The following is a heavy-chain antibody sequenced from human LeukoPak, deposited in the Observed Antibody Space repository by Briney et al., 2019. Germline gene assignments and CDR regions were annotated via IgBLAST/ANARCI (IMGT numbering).Heavy chain of an antibody. CDR2: IIPIFGTA. CDR3: ASRSVPRGYYFDC. J-gene: IGHJ4*02. CDR1: GGTFSSYA. V-gene: IGHV1-69*05. D-gene: IGHD3-10*01. Sequence: SVKVSCKASGGTFSSYAISWVRQAPGQGLEWMGGIIPIFGTANYAQKFQGRVTITTDESTSTAYMELSSLRSEDTAVYYCASRSVPRGYYFDCWGQGTLVTVSS.